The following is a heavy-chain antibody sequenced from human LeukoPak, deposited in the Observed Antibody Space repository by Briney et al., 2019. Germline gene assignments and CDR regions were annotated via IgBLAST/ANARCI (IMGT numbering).Heavy chain of an antibody. CDR1: GGSISSGSYY. CDR3: ARAPRRDGYNY. D-gene: IGHD5-24*01. J-gene: IGHJ4*02. V-gene: IGHV4-61*02. Sequence: PSQTLSLTCTVSGGSISSGSYYWSWIRQPAGKGLEWIGRIYTSGSTNYNPSLKSRVTISVDTSKNQFSLKLSSVTAADTAVYYCARAPRRDGYNYWGQGTLVTVSS. CDR2: IYTSGST.